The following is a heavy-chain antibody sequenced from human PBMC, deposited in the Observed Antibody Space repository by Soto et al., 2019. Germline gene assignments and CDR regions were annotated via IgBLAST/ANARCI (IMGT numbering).Heavy chain of an antibody. Sequence: EVQLVESGGGLVQPVGSLRLSCAASGFTLSNHWIHWVRQAPGKGLVWVSRINSDGSSITYADSVKGRFTFSRDNAKNTMYLQMNSLRVEDTAMYYCVRAPEQRPFDYWGQGTLVTVSS. CDR2: INSDGSSI. V-gene: IGHV3-74*03. CDR1: GFTLSNHW. J-gene: IGHJ4*02. CDR3: VRAPEQRPFDY. D-gene: IGHD6-25*01.